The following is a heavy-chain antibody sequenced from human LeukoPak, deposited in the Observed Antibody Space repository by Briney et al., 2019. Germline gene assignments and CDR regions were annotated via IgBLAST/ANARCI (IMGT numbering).Heavy chain of an antibody. Sequence: VASVKVSCKVSGYTLTELSMHWVRQAPGKGLEWMGGFDPEDGETIYAQKFQGRVTMTEDTSTDTAYMELSSLRSEDTAVYYCATDMWLLKWGLRRDIWGQGTMVTVSS. CDR2: FDPEDGET. D-gene: IGHD3-22*01. V-gene: IGHV1-24*01. J-gene: IGHJ3*02. CDR1: GYTLTELS. CDR3: ATDMWLLKWGLRRDI.